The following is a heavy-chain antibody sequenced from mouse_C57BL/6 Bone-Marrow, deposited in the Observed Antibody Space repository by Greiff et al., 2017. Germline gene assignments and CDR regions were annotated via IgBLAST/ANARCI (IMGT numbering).Heavy chain of an antibody. CDR1: GFTFSSYA. V-gene: IGHV5-9-1*02. D-gene: IGHD1-1*01. Sequence: EVKLVESGEGLVKPGGSLKLSCAASGFTFSSYAMSWVRQTPEKRLEWVAYISSGGDYIYYADTVKGRFTISRDNARNTLYLQMSSLKSEDTAMYYCTREPPITTVVADWYFDVWGTGTTVTVSS. CDR3: TREPPITTVVADWYFDV. J-gene: IGHJ1*03. CDR2: ISSGGDYI.